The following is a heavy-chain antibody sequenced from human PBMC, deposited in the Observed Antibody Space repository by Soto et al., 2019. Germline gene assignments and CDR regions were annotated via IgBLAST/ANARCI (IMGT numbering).Heavy chain of an antibody. V-gene: IGHV1-69*02. CDR3: AKPAGKNAFDI. Sequence: QVQLVQSGAEVKKPGSSVKVSCKASGGTFSSYTISWVRQAPGQGLEWMGRIIPILGIANYAQKLQGRVTITADKSTSTAYMELSSLRSEDTAVYYCAKPAGKNAFDIWGQGTMVTVSS. D-gene: IGHD6-19*01. CDR1: GGTFSSYT. CDR2: IIPILGIA. J-gene: IGHJ3*02.